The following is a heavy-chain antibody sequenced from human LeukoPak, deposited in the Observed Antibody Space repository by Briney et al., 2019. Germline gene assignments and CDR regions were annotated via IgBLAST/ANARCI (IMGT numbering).Heavy chain of an antibody. V-gene: IGHV4-59*01. CDR3: ARFGVSAGAAS. J-gene: IGHJ5*02. CDR2: IYYSGST. Sequence: SETLCLTCTVSGGSMKTYYLNWIRQPPGKGLEWIGFIYYSGSTNYNPSLKSRVTISGDTSKTQFSLKLSSVTAADTAVYYCARFGVSAGAASWGQGFLPTVSS. CDR1: GGSMKTYY. D-gene: IGHD2-21*02.